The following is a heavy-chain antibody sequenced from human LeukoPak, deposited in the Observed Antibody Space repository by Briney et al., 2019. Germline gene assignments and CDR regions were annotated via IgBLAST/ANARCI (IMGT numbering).Heavy chain of an antibody. Sequence: PGGSLGLSCAASGFTFSSYWMSWVRQAPGKGLEWVANMNQDGSEKYYVDSVKGRFTISRDNAKNSLYLQMNNLRAEDTAVYYCARVPGRRFGDHPFDYWGQGTLVTVSS. CDR3: ARVPGRRFGDHPFDY. V-gene: IGHV3-7*01. CDR1: GFTFSSYW. J-gene: IGHJ4*02. CDR2: MNQDGSEK. D-gene: IGHD3-10*01.